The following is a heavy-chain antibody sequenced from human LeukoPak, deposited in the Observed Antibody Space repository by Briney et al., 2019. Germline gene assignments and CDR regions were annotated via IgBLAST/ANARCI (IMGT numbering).Heavy chain of an antibody. CDR3: ARTTKEFDILTGYYFDY. V-gene: IGHV3-48*01. D-gene: IGHD3-9*01. J-gene: IGHJ4*02. CDR1: GFTFSSYS. CDR2: ISSSCSTI. Sequence: GSLRLSCAASGFTFSSYSMNWVRQAPGKGLEWVSYISSSCSTIYYADSVKGRFTISRDNAKNSLYLQMNSLRAEDTAVYYCARTTKEFDILTGYYFDYWGQGTLVTVSS.